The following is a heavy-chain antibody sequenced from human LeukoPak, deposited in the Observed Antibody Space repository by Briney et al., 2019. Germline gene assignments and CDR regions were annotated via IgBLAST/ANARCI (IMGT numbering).Heavy chain of an antibody. V-gene: IGHV3-21*01. Sequence: GGSLRLSCAASGFTFSTYSMNWVRQAPGKGLEWVSSISTSSSYIYYADSVKGRFTISRDNAKNSLYLQMNNLTAEDTAVYYCARAYVGYCSGGSCYRYFDYWGQGTLVTVSS. D-gene: IGHD2-15*01. CDR1: GFTFSTYS. J-gene: IGHJ4*02. CDR3: ARAYVGYCSGGSCYRYFDY. CDR2: ISTSSSYI.